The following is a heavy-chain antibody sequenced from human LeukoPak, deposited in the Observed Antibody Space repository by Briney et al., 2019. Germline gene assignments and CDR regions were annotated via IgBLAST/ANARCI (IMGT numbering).Heavy chain of an antibody. Sequence: GGSLRLSCAASGFTFSSYSMNWVRQAPGKGLEWVSVIYSGGSTYYADSVKGRFTISRDNSKNTLYLQMNSLRAEDTAVYYCARRPRGAFDIWGQGTMVTVSS. CDR1: GFTFSSYS. CDR3: ARRPRGAFDI. D-gene: IGHD3-10*01. J-gene: IGHJ3*02. CDR2: IYSGGST. V-gene: IGHV3-66*01.